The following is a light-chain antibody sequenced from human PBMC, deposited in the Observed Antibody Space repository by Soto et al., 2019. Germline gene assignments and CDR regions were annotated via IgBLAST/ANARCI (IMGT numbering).Light chain of an antibody. J-gene: IGKJ2*01. CDR2: AAS. Sequence: DIQMTQSPSSLSASVGDRVTITCRASQTISTSLNWYQQEPGKAPKLLIYAASSLQSGVPSRFSGSGSGTDVTLTISSLQPEDFAAYYCQQSHGIPYTFGQGTKLEIK. CDR3: QQSHGIPYT. CDR1: QTISTS. V-gene: IGKV1-39*01.